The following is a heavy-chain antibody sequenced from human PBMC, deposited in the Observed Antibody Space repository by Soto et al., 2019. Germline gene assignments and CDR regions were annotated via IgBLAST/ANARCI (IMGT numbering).Heavy chain of an antibody. Sequence: QVTVKESGPVLVKPTETLTLTCTVSGFSLSNAGLGVSWIRQPPGKALEWPAHIFSNDEKSYSTSLKSRLTISKDTSKSQVVLTMTNMDPVDTATYYCASTYSTSWYWFDPWGQGTLVTVSS. V-gene: IGHV2-26*04. D-gene: IGHD6-13*01. CDR3: ASTYSTSWYWFDP. CDR2: IFSNDEK. J-gene: IGHJ5*02. CDR1: GFSLSNAGLG.